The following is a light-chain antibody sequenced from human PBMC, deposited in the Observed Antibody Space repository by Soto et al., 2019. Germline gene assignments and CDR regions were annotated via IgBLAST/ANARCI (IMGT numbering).Light chain of an antibody. V-gene: IGKV2-30*01. CDR3: MQGEHWRLT. CDR2: KVS. Sequence: DVVMTQSPLSLTVTLGQPASISCRSSQSLVYSDGNTYLNWFQQRPGQSPRRLIYKVSNRDAGGTDRFSGSGSGAYITVRIGRVEAEDVGVYYCMQGEHWRLTFGGETKVEI. J-gene: IGKJ4*01. CDR1: QSLVYSDGNTY.